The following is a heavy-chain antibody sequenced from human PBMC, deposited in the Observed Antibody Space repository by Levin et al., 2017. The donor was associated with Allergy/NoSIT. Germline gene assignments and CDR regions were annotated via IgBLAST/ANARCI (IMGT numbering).Heavy chain of an antibody. V-gene: IGHV3-74*01. Sequence: GGSLRLSCAASGFTFSRYWTHWVRQAPGKGLVWVSRINGDGSTTYYADSVKGRFTISRDNGKNTLYLEMNSLRAEDTAVYYCGFSYGYSGGALDYWGQGTLVTVSS. J-gene: IGHJ4*02. CDR1: GFTFSRYW. CDR3: GFSYGYSGGALDY. CDR2: INGDGSTT. D-gene: IGHD3-22*01.